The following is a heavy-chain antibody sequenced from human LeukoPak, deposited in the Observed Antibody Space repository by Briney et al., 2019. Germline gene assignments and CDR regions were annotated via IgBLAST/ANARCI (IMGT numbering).Heavy chain of an antibody. CDR1: GFTFSSYA. J-gene: IGHJ4*02. V-gene: IGHV3-23*01. Sequence: GGSLRLSCAASGFTFSSYAMSWVSQAPGQGLEWVSAISGSGGSTYYADSVKGRFTISRDNSKNTLYLQMNSLRVEDTAIYYCATDLSLLLYCRSATCSFDYWGQGTLVTVSS. CDR3: ATDLSLLLYCRSATCSFDY. CDR2: ISGSGGST. D-gene: IGHD2-2*01.